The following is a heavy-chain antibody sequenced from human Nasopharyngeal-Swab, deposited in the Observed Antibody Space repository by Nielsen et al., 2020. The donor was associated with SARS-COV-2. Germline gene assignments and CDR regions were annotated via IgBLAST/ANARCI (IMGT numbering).Heavy chain of an antibody. CDR2: INHSGST. CDR1: GGSFSGYY. J-gene: IGHJ6*03. Sequence: SETLSLTCAVYGGSFSGYYWNWIRQPPGKGLEWIGEINHSGSTNHNPSLKTRVTISVDTSKNQFSLRLSSVTAADTAVYYCARGRDFWSGYSFYYSYYYMDAWGKGTTVTVTS. V-gene: IGHV4-34*01. D-gene: IGHD3-3*01. CDR3: ARGRDFWSGYSFYYSYYYMDA.